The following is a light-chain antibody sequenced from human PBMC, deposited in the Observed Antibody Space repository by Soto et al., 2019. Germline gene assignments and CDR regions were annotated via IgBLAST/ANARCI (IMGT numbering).Light chain of an antibody. CDR3: QQYGSAPYT. Sequence: EIVLTQSPGTLSLSPGERATLSCRASQSVRSSDLAWYQQKPGQAPRLLIYGASSRATGIPDRFSGSGSGTDFTLTISRVEPEDVAVYYCQQYGSAPYTFGQGTKLEIK. CDR2: GAS. J-gene: IGKJ2*01. CDR1: QSVRSSD. V-gene: IGKV3-20*01.